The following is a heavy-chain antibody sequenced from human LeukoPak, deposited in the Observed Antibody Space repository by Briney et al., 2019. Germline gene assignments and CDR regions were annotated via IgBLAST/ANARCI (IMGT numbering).Heavy chain of an antibody. CDR1: GGSISTYY. Sequence: TSETLSLTCTVSGGSISTYYWSWIRQPPGKGLEWIGYIYYSGNSNYNPSLKSRVTISVDTSKNQFSLKLSSVTAADTAVYYCAGLGASGNGYLSSFDPWGQGTLVTASS. D-gene: IGHD3-22*01. CDR3: AGLGASGNGYLSSFDP. CDR2: IYYSGNS. J-gene: IGHJ5*02. V-gene: IGHV4-59*01.